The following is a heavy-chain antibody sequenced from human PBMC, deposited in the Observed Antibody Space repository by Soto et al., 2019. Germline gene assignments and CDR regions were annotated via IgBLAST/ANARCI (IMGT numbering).Heavy chain of an antibody. Sequence: QIALQESGPTVVKPTQTLTLTCTFSGFSLTTTGVGVGWIRHAPGKPLVWLAMVYWNDERRYSPSLKSRLTIPQDTYKIQVVLTMTYMDPVDTATYFCAHYDSSGYFSHFDSWGQGTLVTVSS. D-gene: IGHD3-22*01. CDR3: AHYDSSGYFSHFDS. V-gene: IGHV2-5*01. CDR2: VYWNDER. J-gene: IGHJ4*02. CDR1: GFSLTTTGVG.